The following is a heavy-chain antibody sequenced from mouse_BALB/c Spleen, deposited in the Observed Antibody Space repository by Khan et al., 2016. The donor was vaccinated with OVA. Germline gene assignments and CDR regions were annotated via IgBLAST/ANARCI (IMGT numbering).Heavy chain of an antibody. CDR1: GYSITSDYA. D-gene: IGHD4-1*01. J-gene: IGHJ3*01. CDR3: AGLGPGFAY. CDR2: IGYSGST. Sequence: EVQLVESGPGLVKPSQSLSLTCTVTGYSITSDYAWNWIRQFPGNKLEWMGYIGYSGSTSYNPSLKSRISITRDTSKNQFFLRLNSVTNEDTATYYCAGLGPGFAYWGQGTLVTVSA. V-gene: IGHV3-2*02.